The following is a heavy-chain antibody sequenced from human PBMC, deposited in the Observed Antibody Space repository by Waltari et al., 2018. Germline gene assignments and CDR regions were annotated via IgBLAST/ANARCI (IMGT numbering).Heavy chain of an antibody. CDR3: AREGAAAGDFDY. Sequence: QVQLVQSGAEVKKPGSSVKVSCKASGGTFSSYAISWVRQAPGQGLEWMGWIIPIFGTANYAQKFQVRVTITADESTSTAYMELSSLRSEDTAVYYCAREGAAAGDFDYWGQGTLVTVSS. D-gene: IGHD6-13*01. CDR1: GGTFSSYA. CDR2: IIPIFGTA. V-gene: IGHV1-69*01. J-gene: IGHJ4*02.